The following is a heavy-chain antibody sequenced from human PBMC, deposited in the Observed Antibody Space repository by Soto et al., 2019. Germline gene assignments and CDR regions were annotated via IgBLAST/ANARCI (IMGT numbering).Heavy chain of an antibody. CDR1: GFTFTSSA. CDR2: IVVGSGNT. Sequence: SVKVSCKASGFTFTSSAVQWVRQARGQRLEWIGWIVVGSGNTNYAQKFQERVTITRDMSTSTAYMELSSLRSEDTAVYYCARDGAMRDYPYYYYYYGMDVWGQGTTVTVSS. D-gene: IGHD2-2*01. CDR3: ARDGAMRDYPYYYYYYGMDV. J-gene: IGHJ6*02. V-gene: IGHV1-58*01.